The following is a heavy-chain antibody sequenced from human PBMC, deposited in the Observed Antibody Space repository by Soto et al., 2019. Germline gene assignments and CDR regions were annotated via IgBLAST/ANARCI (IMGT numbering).Heavy chain of an antibody. CDR3: ARDLTNLDIFATTFEAFDI. Sequence: ASVKVSCKASGYTFTSYGISWVRQAPGQGLEWMGWISAYNGNTNYAQKLQGRVTMTTDTSTSTAYMELRSLRSDDTAVYYCARDLTNLDIFATTFEAFDIWGQGTMVTVSS. CDR1: GYTFTSYG. CDR2: ISAYNGNT. V-gene: IGHV1-18*01. J-gene: IGHJ3*02. D-gene: IGHD5-12*01.